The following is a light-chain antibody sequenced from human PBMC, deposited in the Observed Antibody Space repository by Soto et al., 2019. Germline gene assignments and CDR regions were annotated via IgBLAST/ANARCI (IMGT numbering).Light chain of an antibody. CDR2: SAS. Sequence: DIQMTQSPSTLSASVGDTVTITCRASQSISIWLAWYQQKPGKAPNLLIYSASNFESGVTSRLSGSGSGTEITVTISSLQPDDFATYYCQKCYSYPWTFGQGTKVEIK. V-gene: IGKV1-5*03. CDR3: QKCYSYPWT. J-gene: IGKJ1*01. CDR1: QSISIW.